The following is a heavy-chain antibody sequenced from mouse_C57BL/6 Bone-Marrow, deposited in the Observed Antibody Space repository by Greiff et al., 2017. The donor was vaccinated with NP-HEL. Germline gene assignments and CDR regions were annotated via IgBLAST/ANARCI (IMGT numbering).Heavy chain of an antibody. CDR2: IDPEDGET. CDR3: ARGYAMDY. CDR1: GFNIKDYY. Sequence: EVQLQQSGAELVKPGASVKLSCTASGFNIKDYYMHWVKQRTEQGLEWIGRIDPEDGETKYAPNFQGKATITADTSSNTAYLQLSSLTSEDTSVYYCARGYAMDYWGQGTSVTVSS. V-gene: IGHV14-2*01. J-gene: IGHJ4*01.